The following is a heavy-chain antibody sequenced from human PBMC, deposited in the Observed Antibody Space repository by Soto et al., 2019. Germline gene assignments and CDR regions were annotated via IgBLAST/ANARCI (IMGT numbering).Heavy chain of an antibody. Sequence: EVQLLESGGGLVQPGGSLRLSCSASGITFSLYAMTWVRQAPGKGLEWVSTISDGGGTTYYADSVEGRFTISRDNSKNTIYLQMNSLRGEDTALYYCAENGVDSTGWYFLNHWGQGTLVTVSS. J-gene: IGHJ4*02. CDR2: ISDGGGTT. V-gene: IGHV3-23*01. D-gene: IGHD6-19*01. CDR3: AENGVDSTGWYFLNH. CDR1: GITFSLYA.